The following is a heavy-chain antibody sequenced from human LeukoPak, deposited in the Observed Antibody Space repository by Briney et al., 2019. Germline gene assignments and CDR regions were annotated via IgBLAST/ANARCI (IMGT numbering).Heavy chain of an antibody. CDR1: GFTFSSYG. D-gene: IGHD2-2*01. CDR2: IRYDGSNK. V-gene: IGHV3-30*02. Sequence: GGSLRLSCAASGFTFSSYGMHWVRQAPGKGLEWVAFIRYDGSNKYYADSVKGRFTISRDNSKNTLYLQMNSLRAEDTAVYYCAKDPHWDIVVVPAAMRGYNWFDPWGQGTLVTVSS. CDR3: AKDPHWDIVVVPAAMRGYNWFDP. J-gene: IGHJ5*02.